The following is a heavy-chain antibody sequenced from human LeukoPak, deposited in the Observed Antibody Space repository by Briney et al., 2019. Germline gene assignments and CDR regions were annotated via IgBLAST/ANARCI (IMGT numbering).Heavy chain of an antibody. CDR1: GYTFTGYY. Sequence: GASVKVSCKASGYTFTGYYMHWVRQAPGQGLEWMGWINPNSGGINYAQKFQGRVTMTRDTSISTAYMYYCARDLVAGTGNWFDPWGQGTLVTVSS. CDR2: INPNSGGI. D-gene: IGHD6-19*01. CDR3: DP. J-gene: IGHJ5*02. V-gene: IGHV1-2*02.